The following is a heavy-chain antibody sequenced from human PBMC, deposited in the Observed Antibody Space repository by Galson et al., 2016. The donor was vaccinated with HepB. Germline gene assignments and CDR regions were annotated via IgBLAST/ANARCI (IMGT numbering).Heavy chain of an antibody. CDR3: ARSGEPS. CDR2: INQDGIEK. D-gene: IGHD4-17*01. V-gene: IGHV3-7*01. Sequence: LRLSFAPSGFTFRSYCMTWVRQAPGKGLEWVANINQDGIEKYYVGSVEGRFTISRDNAKQSLYLQMDSLRAEDTAVYYCARSGEPSWGQGTLVTVSS. CDR1: GFTFRSYC. J-gene: IGHJ5*02.